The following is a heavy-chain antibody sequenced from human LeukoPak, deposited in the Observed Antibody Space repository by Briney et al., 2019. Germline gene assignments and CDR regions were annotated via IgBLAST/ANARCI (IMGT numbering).Heavy chain of an antibody. CDR1: GFTFSSYS. Sequence: PGGSLRLSCAASGFTFSSYSMNWVRQAPGKGLEWVSYISSSSSTIYYADSVKGRFTISRDNAKNSLYLQMNSLRAEDTAVYYCVREMHGSYYYFDYWGQGTLVTVSS. V-gene: IGHV3-48*01. CDR2: ISSSSSTI. J-gene: IGHJ4*02. CDR3: VREMHGSYYYFDY. D-gene: IGHD1-26*01.